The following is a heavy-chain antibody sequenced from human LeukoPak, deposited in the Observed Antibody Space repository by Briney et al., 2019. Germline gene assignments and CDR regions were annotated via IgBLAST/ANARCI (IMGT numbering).Heavy chain of an antibody. Sequence: TSETLSLTCTGSGGSISGYYWSWIRQPSGKGLERIGRIYTSGNTNYNPSLKSRVTMSLDTSKNRFSLKLSSVTAADTALYYCARVLYSSSSAWPDAFDIWGQGTMVNVSS. D-gene: IGHD6-13*01. CDR3: ARVLYSSSSAWPDAFDI. CDR1: GGSISGYY. CDR2: IYTSGNT. J-gene: IGHJ3*02. V-gene: IGHV4-4*07.